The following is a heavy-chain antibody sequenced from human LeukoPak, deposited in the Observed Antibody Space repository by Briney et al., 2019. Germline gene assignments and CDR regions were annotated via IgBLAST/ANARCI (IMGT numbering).Heavy chain of an antibody. CDR1: GGTFSSYA. J-gene: IGHJ3*02. CDR3: ARPAPDYGGNPDDAFDI. CDR2: IIPIFGTA. D-gene: IGHD4-23*01. Sequence: ASVKVSCKASGGTFSSYAISWVRQAPGQGLEWMGGIIPIFGTANYAQKFQGRVTITADESTSTAYMELSSLRSEDTAMYYCARPAPDYGGNPDDAFDIWGQGTMVTVSS. V-gene: IGHV1-69*13.